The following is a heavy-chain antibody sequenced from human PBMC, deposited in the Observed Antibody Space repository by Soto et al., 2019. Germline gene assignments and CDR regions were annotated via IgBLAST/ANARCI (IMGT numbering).Heavy chain of an antibody. J-gene: IGHJ4*02. Sequence: QVQLVESGGGVVQPGRSLRLSCAASGFTFSSYGRHWVRQAPGKGLEWVAVISYDGSNKYYADSVKGRFTISRDNSKNTLYLQMNSLRAEDTAVYYCAKTGYSYGYDYWGQGTLVTVSS. CDR2: ISYDGSNK. CDR3: AKTGYSYGYDY. V-gene: IGHV3-30*18. CDR1: GFTFSSYG. D-gene: IGHD5-18*01.